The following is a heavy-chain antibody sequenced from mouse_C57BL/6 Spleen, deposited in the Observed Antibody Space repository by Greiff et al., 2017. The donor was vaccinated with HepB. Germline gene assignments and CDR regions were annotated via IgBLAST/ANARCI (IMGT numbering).Heavy chain of an antibody. CDR2: FYPGSGSI. V-gene: IGHV1-62-2*01. D-gene: IGHD3-2*02. J-gene: IGHJ4*01. CDR1: GYTFTEYT. Sequence: VKLQESGAELVKPGASVKLSCKASGYTFTEYTIHWVKQRSGQGLEWIGWFYPGSGSIKYNEKFKDKATLTADKSSSTVYMELSRLTSEDSAVYFCARHEGPTAQATLYAMDYWGQGTSVTVSS. CDR3: ARHEGPTAQATLYAMDY.